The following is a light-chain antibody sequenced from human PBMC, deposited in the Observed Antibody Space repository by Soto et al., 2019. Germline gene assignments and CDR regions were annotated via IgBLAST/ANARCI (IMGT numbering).Light chain of an antibody. CDR3: QQRSNWPPWT. Sequence: VMTQSPATLSVSPGDTATLSCRASQSISSSLALYQQKPGQPPRLLIYAASTRATGVPARFSGSGSGTDFTLTISSLEPEDFAVYYCQQRSNWPPWTFGQGTKVDIK. V-gene: IGKV3-15*01. CDR2: AAS. J-gene: IGKJ1*01. CDR1: QSISSS.